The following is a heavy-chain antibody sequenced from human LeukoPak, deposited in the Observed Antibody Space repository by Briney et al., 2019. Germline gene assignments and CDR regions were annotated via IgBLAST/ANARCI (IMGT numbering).Heavy chain of an antibody. CDR1: GFTFSNAW. CDR3: AKSYASGSFYDY. J-gene: IGHJ4*02. D-gene: IGHD3-10*01. V-gene: IGHV3-23*01. Sequence: GGSLRLSCAASGFTFSNAWMSWVRQAPGKGLEWVSRVSASGGRTYYADSVKGRFTISRDNSKNTVSLQMNNLRADDTAVYYCAKSYASGSFYDYWGQGTLVTVSS. CDR2: VSASGGRT.